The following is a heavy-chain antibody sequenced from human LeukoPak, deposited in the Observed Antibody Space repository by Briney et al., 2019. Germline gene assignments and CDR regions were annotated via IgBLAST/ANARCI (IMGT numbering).Heavy chain of an antibody. V-gene: IGHV3-15*01. D-gene: IGHD3-22*01. CDR1: GFTFSNAW. CDR3: TTRASYYYDSSGFYYFDY. J-gene: IGHJ4*02. Sequence: GGSLRLSCAASGFTFSNAWMSWVRQAPGKGLEWVGRIKSKTDGGTTDYAAPVKGRFTISRDDSKNTLYLQMNSLKTEDTAVYYCTTRASYYYDSSGFYYFDYWGQGTLVTVSS. CDR2: IKSKTDGGTT.